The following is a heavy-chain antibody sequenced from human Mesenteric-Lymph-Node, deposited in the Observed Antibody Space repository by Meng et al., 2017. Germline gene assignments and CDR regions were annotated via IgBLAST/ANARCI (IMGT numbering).Heavy chain of an antibody. CDR3: ATTGYYPVSYD. V-gene: IGHV3-48*03. J-gene: IGHJ4*02. CDR2: ISGSGSTT. CDR1: GFLFSTSE. D-gene: IGHD3-9*01. Sequence: GESLKISCAASGFLFSTSEMNWVRQAPGKGLECVAYISGSGSTTKYADSVKGRFTISKDTAKNSLYLQMNNLRAGDTAIYYCATTGYYPVSYDWGQGTLVTVSS.